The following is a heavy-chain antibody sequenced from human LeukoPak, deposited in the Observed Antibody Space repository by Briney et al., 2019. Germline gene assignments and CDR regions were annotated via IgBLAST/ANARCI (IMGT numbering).Heavy chain of an antibody. CDR1: GFTFSNSG. D-gene: IGHD6-13*01. J-gene: IGHJ4*02. V-gene: IGHV3-30*02. Sequence: HPGGSLRLSCAASGFTFSNSGMHWVRQAPGKGLEWVALLRFDGSNTYYADSVKGRFTISRDTSKNTLYLQVNSLRAEDTAVYYCARAGSSSSWYVDYWGQGTLVTVSS. CDR2: LRFDGSNT. CDR3: ARAGSSSSWYVDY.